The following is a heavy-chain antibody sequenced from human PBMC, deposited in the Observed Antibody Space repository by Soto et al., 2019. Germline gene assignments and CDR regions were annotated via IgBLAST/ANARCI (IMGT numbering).Heavy chain of an antibody. CDR2: IYPGDSDT. CDR3: AREIREAVGRGHHYYGIDV. V-gene: IGHV5-51*01. D-gene: IGHD6-13*01. Sequence: PGESLKISCKGSGYSFTSYWIGWVRQMPGKGLEWMGIIYPGDSDTRYSPSFQGQVTISADKSISTAYLQWSSLTAGDTAVYYCAREIREAVGRGHHYYGIDVWGQGTTVTVSS. J-gene: IGHJ6*02. CDR1: GYSFTSYW.